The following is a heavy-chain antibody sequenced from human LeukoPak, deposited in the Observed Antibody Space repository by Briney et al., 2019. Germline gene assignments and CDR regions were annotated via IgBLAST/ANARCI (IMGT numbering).Heavy chain of an antibody. CDR1: GFTFSSYA. D-gene: IGHD4-17*01. J-gene: IGHJ5*02. CDR3: ARAKYDYGDPVGWFDP. CDR2: ILGRGGNT. V-gene: IGHV3-23*01. Sequence: LAGGSLRLSCAASGFTFSSYAMAWVRQAPGKGLEWVSHILGRGGNTYYADSVRGRFTISRDNSKNTLYLKMNSLRAEDTAVYFCARAKYDYGDPVGWFDPWGQGTLVTVSS.